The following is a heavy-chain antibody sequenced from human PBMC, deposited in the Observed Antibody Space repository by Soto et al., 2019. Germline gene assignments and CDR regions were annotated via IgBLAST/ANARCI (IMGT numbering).Heavy chain of an antibody. D-gene: IGHD1-26*01. CDR3: AIGALLPYYYGMDV. Sequence: SETLSLTCTVSGGSISSGGYYWSWIRQHPGKGLEWIGYIYYSGSTYYNPSLKSRVTISVDTSKNQFSLKLSSVTAADTAVYYCAIGALLPYYYGMDVWGQGTKVTVYS. J-gene: IGHJ6*02. CDR1: GGSISSGGYY. CDR2: IYYSGST. V-gene: IGHV4-31*03.